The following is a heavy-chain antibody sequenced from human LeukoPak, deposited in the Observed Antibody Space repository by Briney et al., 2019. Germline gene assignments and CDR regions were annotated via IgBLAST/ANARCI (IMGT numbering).Heavy chain of an antibody. CDR3: ARDRDYGDYLDV. D-gene: IGHD4-17*01. CDR2: ISAYNGST. CDR1: GYTFTSYG. Sequence: ASVKVSCKASGYTFTSYGIGWVRQAPGQGLEWMGWISAYNGSTNYAQKLQGRVTMTTDTSTSTAYMELRSLRPDDTAVYYCARDRDYGDYLDVWGQGTTVTVSS. J-gene: IGHJ6*03. V-gene: IGHV1-18*01.